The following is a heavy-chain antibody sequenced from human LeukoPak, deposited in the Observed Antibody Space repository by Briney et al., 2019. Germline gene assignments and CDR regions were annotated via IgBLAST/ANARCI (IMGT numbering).Heavy chain of an antibody. CDR3: ARVMDFWSGLYYYYGMDV. Sequence: SETLSLTCTDSGGSISSYYWSWIRQPPGKGLEWIRYIYYSGSTNYNPSLKSRVTISVDTSKNQFSLKLSSVTAADTAVYYCARVMDFWSGLYYYYGMDVWGQGTTVTVSS. D-gene: IGHD3-3*01. CDR2: IYYSGST. V-gene: IGHV4-59*01. J-gene: IGHJ6*02. CDR1: GGSISSYY.